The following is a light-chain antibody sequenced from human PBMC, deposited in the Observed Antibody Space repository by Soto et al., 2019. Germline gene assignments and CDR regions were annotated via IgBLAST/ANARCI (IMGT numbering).Light chain of an antibody. CDR1: QSISSW. V-gene: IGKV1-5*03. J-gene: IGKJ1*01. Sequence: DIQMTQSPSTLSASVGDRVTITCRASQSISSWLAWYQQKPGKAPKLLIYKASSLESGGPSRFSGSGSGTEFTLAISSLQPDDFATYYCQQYNSYSRTFGQGTKV. CDR3: QQYNSYSRT. CDR2: KAS.